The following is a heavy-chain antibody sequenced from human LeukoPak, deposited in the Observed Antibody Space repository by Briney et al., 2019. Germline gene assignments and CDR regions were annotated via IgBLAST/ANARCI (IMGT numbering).Heavy chain of an antibody. CDR1: GGSLTSGDNH. CDR2: IYYSGSA. CDR3: AREGPDYSNPFDY. Sequence: SETLSLTCTVSGGSLTSGDNHWSWIRQPPGKGLEWIGYIYYSGSAYYNSSLKSRVVMSVDTSKKQFSLRLTSVTAADTAVYYCAREGPDYSNPFDYWGQGTLVTVSS. J-gene: IGHJ4*02. D-gene: IGHD4-11*01. V-gene: IGHV4-30-4*08.